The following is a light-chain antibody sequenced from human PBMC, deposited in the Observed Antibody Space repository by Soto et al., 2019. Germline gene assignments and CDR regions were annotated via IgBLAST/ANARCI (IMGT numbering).Light chain of an antibody. J-gene: IGKJ1*01. CDR1: QSISSW. CDR2: DAS. CDR3: QKYNSYLWK. Sequence: DIQMTHSPSTLSASVLYIVTITFRASQSISSWLAWYQQKPGKAPKLLIYDASSLESGVPSRFSGSGSGTEFTLTISSLQPDDFATYYCQKYNSYLWKFGQGTKVDIK. V-gene: IGKV1-5*01.